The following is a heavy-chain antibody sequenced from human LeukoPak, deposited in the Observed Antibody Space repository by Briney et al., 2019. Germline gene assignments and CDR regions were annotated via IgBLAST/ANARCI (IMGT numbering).Heavy chain of an antibody. V-gene: IGHV4-39*01. Sequence: SETLSLTCTVSGGSVSSSSSYWGWIRQPPGKGLEWIGSIYYSGRTYNNPSLKSRVTISVDTSKNQFSLKLSSVTAADTAVYYCARVRRITMVRGAYFDYWGQGTLVTVSS. CDR1: GGSVSSSSSY. CDR2: IYYSGRT. D-gene: IGHD3-10*01. J-gene: IGHJ4*02. CDR3: ARVRRITMVRGAYFDY.